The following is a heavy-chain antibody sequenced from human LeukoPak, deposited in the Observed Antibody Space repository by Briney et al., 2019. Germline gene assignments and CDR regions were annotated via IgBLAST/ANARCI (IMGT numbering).Heavy chain of an antibody. V-gene: IGHV3-30*03. J-gene: IGHJ4*02. CDR2: ISYDGINT. CDR3: ARDGGITFGGVIVYPDY. Sequence: PGRSLRLSCVASGFAFRNYGMHWVRQAPGKGLEWVAVISYDGINTHYADSVKGRFTISKDNSKNTLYLQLNTLRPEDTAVYYCARDGGITFGGVIVYPDYWGQGTLVTVSS. D-gene: IGHD3-16*02. CDR1: GFAFRNYG.